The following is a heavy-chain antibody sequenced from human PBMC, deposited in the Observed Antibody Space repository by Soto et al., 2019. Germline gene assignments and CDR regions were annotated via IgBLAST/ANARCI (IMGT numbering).Heavy chain of an antibody. CDR1: GYSFTAYY. J-gene: IGHJ4*02. D-gene: IGHD6-19*01. CDR3: ARAGSSGWYVY. V-gene: IGHV1-2*02. CDR2: INPNSGGT. Sequence: GXSVKVSCKASGYSFTAYYMHWVRQAPGQGLEWMGWINPNSGGTNYAQKFQGRVTMTRDTSIITAYMELSSLRSDDTAVYYCARAGSSGWYVYWGQGTLVTVSS.